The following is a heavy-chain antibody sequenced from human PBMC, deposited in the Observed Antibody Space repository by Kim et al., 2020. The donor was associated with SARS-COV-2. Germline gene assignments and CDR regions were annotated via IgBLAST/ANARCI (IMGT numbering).Heavy chain of an antibody. CDR3: ARAYSSSWRHYFDY. J-gene: IGHJ4*02. Sequence: NPSLKSRVTTSVETSKNQFSLKLSSVTAADTAVYYCARAYSSSWRHYFDYWGQGTLVTVSS. V-gene: IGHV4-34*01. D-gene: IGHD6-13*01.